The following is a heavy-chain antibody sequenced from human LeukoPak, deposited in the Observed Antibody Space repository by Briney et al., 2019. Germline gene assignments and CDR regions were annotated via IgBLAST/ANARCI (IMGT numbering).Heavy chain of an antibody. V-gene: IGHV4-34*01. CDR3: ARGWFGTNWFDP. CDR1: GGSFSGYY. D-gene: IGHD3-10*01. J-gene: IGHJ5*02. Sequence: SETLSLTCAVYGGSFSGYYWSWIRQPPGKGLEWIGEINHSGSTNYNPSLKSRVTISVDTSKNQFSLKLSSVTAADTAVYYCARGWFGTNWFDPWGQGTLVTVSS. CDR2: INHSGST.